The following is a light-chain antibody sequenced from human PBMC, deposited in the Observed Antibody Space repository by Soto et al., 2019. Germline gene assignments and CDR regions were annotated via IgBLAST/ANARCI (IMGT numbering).Light chain of an antibody. J-gene: IGKJ4*01. Sequence: IVLTQSPCTLSLSPGERATLSCMSSQSVSSSYLAWYQQKPGQAPRLLIYGASSRATGIPDRFSGSGSGTDFTLTISRLEPEDFAVYYCQQYGSSPLTFGGGTKVDIK. CDR2: GAS. CDR3: QQYGSSPLT. V-gene: IGKV3-20*01. CDR1: QSVSSSY.